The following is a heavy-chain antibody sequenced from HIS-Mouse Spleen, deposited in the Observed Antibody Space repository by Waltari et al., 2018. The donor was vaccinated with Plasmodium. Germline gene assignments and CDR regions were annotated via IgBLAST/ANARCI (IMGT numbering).Heavy chain of an antibody. D-gene: IGHD2-15*01. CDR2: INQRGST. V-gene: IGHV4-34*01. CDR3: ARLVVVASKESY. J-gene: IGHJ4*02. CDR1: GGSFSGYY. Sequence: QVQLQQWGAGLLKPSETLSLNCAVYGGSFSGYYWSGIRQPPGKGLEWSGEINQRGSTNYNPSLRSRVTISVATSKNQFTLKLSAVTAADTAVYDCARLVVVASKESYWGQGTLVTVSS.